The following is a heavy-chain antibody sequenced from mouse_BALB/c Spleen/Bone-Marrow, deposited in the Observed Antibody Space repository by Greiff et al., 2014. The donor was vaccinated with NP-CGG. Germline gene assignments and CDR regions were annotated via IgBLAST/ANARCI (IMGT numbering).Heavy chain of an antibody. D-gene: IGHD4-1*01. CDR2: LDPANGNT. V-gene: IGHV14-3*02. Sequence: VQLQQSGAELVKPGASVKLSCTASGFNIKDTYMHWVKQRPEQGLEWIGRLDPANGNTKYDPKFQGKATITADTSSNTAYLQLSSLTSEDTAVDYCARWEYCAMDYWGQGTSVTVAS. J-gene: IGHJ4*01. CDR1: GFNIKDTY. CDR3: ARWEYCAMDY.